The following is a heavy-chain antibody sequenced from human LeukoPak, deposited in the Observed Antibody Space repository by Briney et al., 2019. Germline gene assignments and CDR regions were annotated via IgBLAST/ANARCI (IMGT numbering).Heavy chain of an antibody. D-gene: IGHD2-2*01. CDR2: ISAYNGNT. J-gene: IGHJ6*02. Sequence: ASVKVSCKASGYTFTSYGISWVRQAPGQGLEWMGWISAYNGNTNYAQKLQGRVTMTTDTSTSTAYMELRSLRSDDTAVYYCARYCSGTSCYYYYYYGMDVWGQGTTVTVSS. CDR3: ARYCSGTSCYYYYYYGMDV. V-gene: IGHV1-18*01. CDR1: GYTFTSYG.